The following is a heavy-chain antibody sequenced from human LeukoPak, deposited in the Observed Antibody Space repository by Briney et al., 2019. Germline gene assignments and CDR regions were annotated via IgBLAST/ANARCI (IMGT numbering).Heavy chain of an antibody. J-gene: IGHJ5*02. V-gene: IGHV3-30*18. CDR2: ISYDGSNK. D-gene: IGHD6-13*01. Sequence: PGGSLGLSCAASGFTFSSYGMHWVRQAPGKGLEWVAVISYDGSNKYYADSVKGRFTISRDNSKNTLYLQMNSLRAEDTAVYYCAKDLRIAAAGTGGVDPWGQGTLVTVSS. CDR1: GFTFSSYG. CDR3: AKDLRIAAAGTGGVDP.